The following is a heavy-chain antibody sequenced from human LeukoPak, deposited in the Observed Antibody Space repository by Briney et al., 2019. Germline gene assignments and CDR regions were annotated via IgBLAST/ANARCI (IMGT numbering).Heavy chain of an antibody. J-gene: IGHJ5*01. CDR3: AKDLTGYGTTWFDY. Sequence: SGGSLRLSCAASAFIFSSYGMHWVRQAPGKGLEWVATISFDGTNKYYADSVEGRFTISRDNSKNTLYLQMNSLRAEDTAVYFCAKDLTGYGTTWFDYWGQGTLVTVSS. V-gene: IGHV3-30*18. D-gene: IGHD3-9*01. CDR2: ISFDGTNK. CDR1: AFIFSSYG.